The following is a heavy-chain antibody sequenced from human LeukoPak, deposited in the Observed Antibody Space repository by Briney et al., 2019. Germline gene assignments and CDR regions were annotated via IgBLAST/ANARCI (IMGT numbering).Heavy chain of an antibody. Sequence: PGGSLRLSCVGSGFTFGSHAMSWVRQAPEKGLEWVSGIYESGQTTHYADSVKGRFSISRDNSKNTLYLQMDSLRGEDTAIYYCAKDYRIGYSDHFDYWGQGALVTVSS. D-gene: IGHD2-21*01. CDR1: GFTFGSHA. CDR2: IYESGQTT. V-gene: IGHV3-23*01. CDR3: AKDYRIGYSDHFDY. J-gene: IGHJ4*02.